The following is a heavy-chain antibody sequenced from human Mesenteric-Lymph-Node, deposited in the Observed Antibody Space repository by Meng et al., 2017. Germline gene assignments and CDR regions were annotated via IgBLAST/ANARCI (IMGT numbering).Heavy chain of an antibody. CDR3: AEGSGSYAVAY. CDR2: ISSNSYYI. D-gene: IGHD1-26*01. J-gene: IGHJ4*02. V-gene: IGHV3-21*01. CDR1: GFTFSSYS. Sequence: EVQLVESGGGLVQPGGSLGLSCAASGFTFSSYSMHWVRRAPGKGLEWVAYISSNSYYISYADSVKGRFTISRDNAKNSVYLQMNSLRAEDTAVYYCAEGSGSYAVAYWGQGTLVTVSS.